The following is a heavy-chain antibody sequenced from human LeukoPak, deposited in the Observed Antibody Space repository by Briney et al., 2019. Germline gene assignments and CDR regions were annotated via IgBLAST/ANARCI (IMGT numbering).Heavy chain of an antibody. D-gene: IGHD1-14*01. CDR1: GGSISNGGYY. J-gene: IGHJ4*02. Sequence: SETLSLTCTVSGGSISNGGYYWSWIRQHPGKGLEWIGYIYDSGTTYYSPALQSRVTISVDTSDNKFSLKLRSLTAADTAVYYCTRGGDRRGSDYWGQGTLVTVSS. CDR3: TRGGDRRGSDY. CDR2: IYDSGTT. V-gene: IGHV4-31*03.